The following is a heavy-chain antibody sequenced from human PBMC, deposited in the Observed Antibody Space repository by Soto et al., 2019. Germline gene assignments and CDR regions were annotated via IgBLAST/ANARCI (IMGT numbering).Heavy chain of an antibody. CDR2: ISPYNGDT. J-gene: IGHJ4*02. V-gene: IGHV1-18*01. Sequence: QVQLVQSGAEVKKPGASVKVSCTTSGYTFTLFGITWVRQAPGQGLEWMGWISPYNGDTKYAEKLEGRVTLNTDTSTDTAYMELTSLTSDDTAEYYCARVGQYRYFDYWGQGTLVTVSS. CDR3: ARVGQYRYFDY. D-gene: IGHD2-2*02. CDR1: GYTFTLFG.